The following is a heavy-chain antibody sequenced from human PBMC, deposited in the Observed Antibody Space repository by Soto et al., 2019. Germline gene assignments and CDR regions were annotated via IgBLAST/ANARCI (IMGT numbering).Heavy chain of an antibody. V-gene: IGHV4-59*01. CDR2: IYYSGST. J-gene: IGHJ4*02. CDR3: ASYYYGSGSYGGLFDY. Sequence: QVQLQESGPGLVKPSETLSLTCTVSGGSISSYYWSWIRQPPGKGLEWIGYIYYSGSTNYNPSLKSRVSKSVDKSKKQFDLKLSSVTAADAAVYYCASYYYGSGSYGGLFDYWGQGTLVTVSS. D-gene: IGHD3-10*01. CDR1: GGSISSYY.